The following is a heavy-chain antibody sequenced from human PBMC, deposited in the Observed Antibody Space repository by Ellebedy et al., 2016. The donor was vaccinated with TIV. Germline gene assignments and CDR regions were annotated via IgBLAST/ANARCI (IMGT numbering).Heavy chain of an antibody. D-gene: IGHD5-12*01. CDR3: ASAVGYSVDY. Sequence: SETLSLXXTVSGGSISSYYWSWIRQPPGKGLEWIGYIYYSGSTNYNPSLKSRVTISVDTSKNQFSLKLSSVTAADTAVYYCASAVGYSVDYWGQGTLVTVSS. CDR2: IYYSGST. J-gene: IGHJ4*02. CDR1: GGSISSYY. V-gene: IGHV4-59*01.